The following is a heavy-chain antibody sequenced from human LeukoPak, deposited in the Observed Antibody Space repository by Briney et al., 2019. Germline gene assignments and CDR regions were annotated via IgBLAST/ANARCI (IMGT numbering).Heavy chain of an antibody. Sequence: GGSLRLSCAASGFTFSGNSMTWVSQAQGKGLEWVANIKQDGSETYYVDSVKGRFTISRDNAKNSLYLQMNSLRAEDTAVYYCARGRSVDYWGQGTLVTVSS. V-gene: IGHV3-7*04. CDR3: ARGRSVDY. CDR2: IKQDGSET. J-gene: IGHJ4*02. D-gene: IGHD1-26*01. CDR1: GFTFSGNS.